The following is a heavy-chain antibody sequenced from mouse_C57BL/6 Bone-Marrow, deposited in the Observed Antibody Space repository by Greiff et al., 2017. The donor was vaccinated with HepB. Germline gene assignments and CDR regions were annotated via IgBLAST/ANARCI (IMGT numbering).Heavy chain of an antibody. CDR3: ARPLSELYYAMAY. CDR2: INPDSSTI. D-gene: IGHD6-5*01. Sequence: EVKLLESGGGLVQPGGSLKLSCAASGIDFSRYWMSWVRRAPGKGLEWIGEINPDSSTINYAPSLKDKFIISRDNAKKTLYLQMSTVRSEDTALYYCARPLSELYYAMAYWGQGTSVTVSS. CDR1: GIDFSRYW. V-gene: IGHV4-1*01. J-gene: IGHJ4*01.